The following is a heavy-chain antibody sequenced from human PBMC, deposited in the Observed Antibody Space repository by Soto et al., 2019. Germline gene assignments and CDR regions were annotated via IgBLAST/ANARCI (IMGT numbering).Heavy chain of an antibody. D-gene: IGHD2-21*02. V-gene: IGHV3-30-3*01. CDR2: ISYDGSKK. CDR3: ARGCHLAMTGIDFYARVAV. CDR1: GFSLTSFT. J-gene: IGHJ6*01. Sequence: QEHLVESGGGVVQPGKSLRLSCTASGFSLTSFTVHWVRQAPGKGLEWVTLISYDGSKKDYIDSVKGRFTISRDNFKDAVDMEIETLSPADTAVFFCARGCHLAMTGIDFYARVAVWGQGTAVSVSS.